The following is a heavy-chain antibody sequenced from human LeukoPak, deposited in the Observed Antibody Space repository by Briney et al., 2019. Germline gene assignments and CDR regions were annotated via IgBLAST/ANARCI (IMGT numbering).Heavy chain of an antibody. J-gene: IGHJ4*02. V-gene: IGHV3-30*01. Sequence: GGPLTLLCNASGFPLSTYAMLWLRQAPGKGLEWVTDMSYDGRNVYYADSVKRRFTISRGKSKNTLYLQMNSLTAEDSAVYYCAGARGRGVSFFAYWGQGTLVTVSS. D-gene: IGHD3-16*01. CDR1: GFPLSTYA. CDR2: MSYDGRNV. CDR3: AGARGRGVSFFAY.